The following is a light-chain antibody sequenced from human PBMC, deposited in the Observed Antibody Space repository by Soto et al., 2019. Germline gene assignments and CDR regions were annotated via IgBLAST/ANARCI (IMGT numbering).Light chain of an antibody. J-gene: IGKJ2*01. V-gene: IGKV3-20*01. CDR1: QSVGNNY. CDR2: GAS. Sequence: EIVLTQSPGTVSLSPGERATLSCRASQSVGNNYLAWYQKKRGQAPRLLISGASRRATGVLDRFSGSGTGTDFSLTISRLEPQESAVDYCQQYASSPMTFGQGTKLDIK. CDR3: QQYASSPMT.